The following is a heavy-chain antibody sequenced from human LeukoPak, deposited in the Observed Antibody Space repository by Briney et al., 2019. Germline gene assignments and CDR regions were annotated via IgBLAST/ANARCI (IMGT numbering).Heavy chain of an antibody. CDR2: ISAYNGNT. D-gene: IGHD3-3*01. Sequence: ASVKVSCKASGYTFTGYYMHWVRQAPGQGLEWMGWISAYNGNTNYAQKLQGRVTMTTDTSTSTAYMELRSLRSDDTAVYYCARDRAYDFWSVGPKEYYYYYYGMDVWGQGTTVTVSS. V-gene: IGHV1-18*04. J-gene: IGHJ6*02. CDR1: GYTFTGYY. CDR3: ARDRAYDFWSVGPKEYYYYYYGMDV.